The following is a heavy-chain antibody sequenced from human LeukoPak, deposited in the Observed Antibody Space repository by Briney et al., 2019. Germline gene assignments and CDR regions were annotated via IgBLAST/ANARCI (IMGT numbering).Heavy chain of an antibody. CDR2: IYTSGST. CDR3: ARGGAVAGYGMDV. V-gene: IGHV4-61*02. J-gene: IGHJ6*02. D-gene: IGHD6-19*01. Sequence: PSQTLSLTCTVSGPSISSGSYYWGWLRQTAGKGLEWIGRIYTSGSTNYNPSLKSRVTISVDTSKNQFSLKLSSVTAANTAVYYCARGGAVAGYGMDVWGQGTTVTVSS. CDR1: GPSISSGSYY.